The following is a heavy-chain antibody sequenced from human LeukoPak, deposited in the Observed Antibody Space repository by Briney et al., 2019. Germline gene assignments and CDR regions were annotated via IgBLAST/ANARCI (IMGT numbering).Heavy chain of an antibody. CDR3: AREPRADYDSSGYLDY. J-gene: IGHJ4*02. Sequence: ASVKVSCKASGGTFSSYAISWVRQAPGQGLEWMGRIIPIFGTANYAQKFQGRVTITTDESTSTAYMELSGLRSEDTAVYYCAREPRADYDSSGYLDYWGQGTLVTVSS. CDR1: GGTFSSYA. V-gene: IGHV1-69*05. D-gene: IGHD3-22*01. CDR2: IIPIFGTA.